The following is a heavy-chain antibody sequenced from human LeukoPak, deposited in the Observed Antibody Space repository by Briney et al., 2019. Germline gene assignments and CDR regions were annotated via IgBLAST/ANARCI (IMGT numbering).Heavy chain of an antibody. J-gene: IGHJ2*01. CDR1: GGSISSSSYY. D-gene: IGHD6-13*01. Sequence: SETLSLTCTVSGGSISSSSYYWGWIRQPPGTGLEWIRSIYYSGSTYYNPSLKSRVTISVDTSRNQFSLKLSSVTAADTAVYYCARDRTAAAAILGYFDLWGRGTLVTVSS. V-gene: IGHV4-39*07. CDR2: IYYSGST. CDR3: ARDRTAAAAILGYFDL.